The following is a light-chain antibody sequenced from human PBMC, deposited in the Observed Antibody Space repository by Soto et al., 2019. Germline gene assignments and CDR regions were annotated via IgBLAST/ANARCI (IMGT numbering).Light chain of an antibody. V-gene: IGKV3-15*01. Sequence: IVMTESPANLSASPRQRATLYCRASQSVTNLAWYQQKPGQAPRLLIYGASTRATGIPARFSGSGYGTEFNLTISSLQSEDFAVYYCQQYHHWPPAFGQGTKVDIK. CDR1: QSVTN. J-gene: IGKJ1*01. CDR2: GAS. CDR3: QQYHHWPPA.